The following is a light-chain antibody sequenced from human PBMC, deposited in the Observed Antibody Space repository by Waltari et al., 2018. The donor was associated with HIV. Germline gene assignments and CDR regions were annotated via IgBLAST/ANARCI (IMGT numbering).Light chain of an antibody. CDR3: QQYDKWPPEYT. J-gene: IGKJ2*01. V-gene: IGKV3-15*01. Sequence: EIVMTQSPATLSVSPGERATLSCRASESVRNNLAWYQQKPGQPPRLFISGASTRATGIPDRFSGSGSGTEFTLTISSLQSEDFALYYCQQYDKWPPEYTFGQGTKLEIK. CDR1: ESVRNN. CDR2: GAS.